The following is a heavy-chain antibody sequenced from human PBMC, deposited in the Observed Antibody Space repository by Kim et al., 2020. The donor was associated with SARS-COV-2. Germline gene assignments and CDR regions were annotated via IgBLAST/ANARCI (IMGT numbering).Heavy chain of an antibody. CDR3: VKDGEWNYQMHRGYFHH. Sequence: GGSLRLSCAAAGFSFDTACMYWVRQAPGKGLEWVAAISFDGSTPYYSDLVKGRFTISRDTSKNTVHLQMNSLRMEDTAMYYCVKDGEWNYQMHRGYFHH. J-gene: IGHJ1*01. D-gene: IGHD1-7*01. CDR2: ISFDGSTP. V-gene: IGHV3-30*18. CDR1: GFSFDTAC.